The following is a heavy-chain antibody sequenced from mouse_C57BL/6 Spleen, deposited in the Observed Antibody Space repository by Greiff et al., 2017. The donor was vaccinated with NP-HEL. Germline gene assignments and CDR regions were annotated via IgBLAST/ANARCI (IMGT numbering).Heavy chain of an antibody. CDR3: ARNYYGSRAFAD. CDR1: GYSFTSYY. D-gene: IGHD1-1*01. CDR2: IYPGSGNT. Sequence: QVQLQQSGPELVKPGASVKISCKASGYSFTSYYIHWVKQRPGQGLEWIGWIYPGSGNTKYNEKFKGKATLTADTSSSTAYMQLSRLTSEDSAVDYCARNYYGSRAFADWGQGTLVTVSA. V-gene: IGHV1-66*01. J-gene: IGHJ3*01.